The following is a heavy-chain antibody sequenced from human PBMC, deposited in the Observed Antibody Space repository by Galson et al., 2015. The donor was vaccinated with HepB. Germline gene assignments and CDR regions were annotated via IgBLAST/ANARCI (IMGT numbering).Heavy chain of an antibody. V-gene: IGHV1-69*13. CDR2: IIPIFGTA. CDR3: ARGPTLGLDYFDY. Sequence: SVKVSCKASGYTFTSYGISWVRQAPGQGLEWMGGIIPIFGTANYAQKFQGRVTITADESTSTAYMELSSLRSEDTAVYYCARGPTLGLDYFDYWGQGTLVTVSS. D-gene: IGHD2-15*01. CDR1: GYTFTSYG. J-gene: IGHJ4*02.